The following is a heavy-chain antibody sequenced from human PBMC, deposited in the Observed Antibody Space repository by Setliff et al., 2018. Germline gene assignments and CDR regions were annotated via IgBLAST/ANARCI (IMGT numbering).Heavy chain of an antibody. Sequence: PGESLRLSCAASGFTFDKHGMNWVRQAPGKGLEWISTINWDGKTTAYADSVKGRFTISRDNANKFLYLHINSVRDEDTALYHCTRFGDRDGVGIWGQGTMVTVSS. J-gene: IGHJ3*02. V-gene: IGHV3-20*01. D-gene: IGHD2-8*01. CDR3: TRFGDRDGVGI. CDR2: INWDGKTT. CDR1: GFTFDKHG.